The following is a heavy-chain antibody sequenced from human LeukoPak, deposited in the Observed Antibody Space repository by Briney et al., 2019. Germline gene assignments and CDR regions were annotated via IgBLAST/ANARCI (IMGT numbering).Heavy chain of an antibody. CDR2: ISSSSSTI. V-gene: IGHV3-48*01. J-gene: IGHJ4*02. CDR1: GFTFGSYS. D-gene: IGHD3-16*01. Sequence: PGGSLRLSCAASGFTFGSYSMNWVRQAPGKGLEWVSYISSSSSTIYYADSVKGRFTISRDNAKNSLYLQMSSLRAEDTAVYYCAREFGVIPDYWGQGTLVTVSS. CDR3: AREFGVIPDY.